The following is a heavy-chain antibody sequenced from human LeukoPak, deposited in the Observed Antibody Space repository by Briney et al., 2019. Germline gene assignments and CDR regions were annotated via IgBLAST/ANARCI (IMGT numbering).Heavy chain of an antibody. CDR3: ARESNWEMNFDY. V-gene: IGHV3-30*03. Sequence: PGGSLRLSCAASGFTFSSYGMHWVRQAPGKGLEWVAVMSYDGSNKYYTDSVKGRFTISRDNSKNTLYLQMNSLRAEDTAVYYCARESNWEMNFDYWGQGTLVTVSS. J-gene: IGHJ4*02. D-gene: IGHD7-27*01. CDR2: MSYDGSNK. CDR1: GFTFSSYG.